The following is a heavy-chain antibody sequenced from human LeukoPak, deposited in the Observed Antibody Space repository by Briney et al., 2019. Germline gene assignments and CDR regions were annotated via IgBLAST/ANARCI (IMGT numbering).Heavy chain of an antibody. V-gene: IGHV1-69*06. Sequence: SVKVSCKASGGTFSSYAINWVRQAPGQGLEWMGGIIPIFGTANYAQKFQGRVTITADKSTSTAYMELSSLRSEDTAVYYCARERFYDILTGFDYWGQGTLVTVSS. CDR3: ARERFYDILTGFDY. D-gene: IGHD3-9*01. CDR2: IIPIFGTA. CDR1: GGTFSSYA. J-gene: IGHJ4*02.